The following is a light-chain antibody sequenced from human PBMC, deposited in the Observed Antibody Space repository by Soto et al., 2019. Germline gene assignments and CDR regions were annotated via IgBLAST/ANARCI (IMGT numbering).Light chain of an antibody. CDR2: GAS. J-gene: IGKJ2*01. Sequence: EIVMTQSPATLSVSPGETATLPCRASQSFSRNLAWYQVKPGQAPRLLIYGASTRATGIPARFSGSGSGTEFTLTISSLQSEDFAVYYCQQYNNWSYTFGQGTKVDIK. CDR1: QSFSRN. V-gene: IGKV3-15*01. CDR3: QQYNNWSYT.